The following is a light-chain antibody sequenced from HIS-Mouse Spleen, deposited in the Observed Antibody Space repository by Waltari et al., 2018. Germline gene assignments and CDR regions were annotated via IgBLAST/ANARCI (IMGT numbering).Light chain of an antibody. V-gene: IGLV3-21*02. CDR3: AAWDDSLSGPV. CDR1: NIGSKS. J-gene: IGLJ3*02. Sequence: SYVLTQPPSVSVAPGQTARITCGGNNIGSKSVHWYQQKPGQAPVLVVYDDSDRPSGIPGRFSGSKSGTSASLAISGLRSEDEADYYCAAWDDSLSGPVFGGGTKLTVL. CDR2: DDS.